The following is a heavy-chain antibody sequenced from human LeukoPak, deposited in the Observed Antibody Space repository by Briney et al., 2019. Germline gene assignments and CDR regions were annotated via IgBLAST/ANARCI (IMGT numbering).Heavy chain of an antibody. CDR2: IRSDASNE. Sequence: GGSLRLSCAASGFTFSSSGMHWVRQAPGKGLEWVAFIRSDASNEYYADSVKGRFTISRDNSKNTLYLQMSSLRAEDTAVYYCAKDWVDVVDTAMDELLYFQHWGQGTLVTVSS. CDR1: GFTFSSSG. D-gene: IGHD5-18*01. CDR3: AKDWVDVVDTAMDELLYFQH. J-gene: IGHJ1*01. V-gene: IGHV3-30*02.